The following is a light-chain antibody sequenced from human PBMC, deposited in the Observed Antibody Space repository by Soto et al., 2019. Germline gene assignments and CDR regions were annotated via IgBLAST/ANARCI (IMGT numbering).Light chain of an antibody. CDR3: ASWDDRLTVV. CDR2: SNS. Sequence: QSVLTQPPSASGTPGQTVTISCSGSSSNIGTGYVYWYQQRPGSAPKFLIYSNSLRPSGVPDRFSGSKSGTSASLAIGGLRSEDEADYYCASWDDRLTVVFGGGTQLTVL. CDR1: SSNIGTGY. V-gene: IGLV1-47*02. J-gene: IGLJ2*01.